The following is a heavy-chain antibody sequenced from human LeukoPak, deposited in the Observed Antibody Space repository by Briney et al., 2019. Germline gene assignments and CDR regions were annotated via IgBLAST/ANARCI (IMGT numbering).Heavy chain of an antibody. J-gene: IGHJ4*02. CDR3: AATYYDSSGHKGRIDY. CDR2: INSDGTNT. D-gene: IGHD3-22*01. V-gene: IGHV3-74*01. Sequence: PGGSLRVSCAASGFTFSTCWMHWVRQSPGKGLVWVSRINSDGTNTTYADSVKGRFTISRDNAKNTLYLQMNSLRAEDTAVYYCAATYYDSSGHKGRIDYWGQGTLVTVSS. CDR1: GFTFSTCW.